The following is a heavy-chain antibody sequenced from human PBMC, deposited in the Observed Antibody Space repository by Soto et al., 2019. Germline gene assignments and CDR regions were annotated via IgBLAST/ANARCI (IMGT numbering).Heavy chain of an antibody. Sequence: GESLKISCKGSGYSFTSYWIGWVRQMPGKGLEWMGIIYPGDSDTGYSPSFQGQVTISADKSISTAYLQWSSLKASDTAMYYCARQMVVGTAMGVWYYYGMDVWGQGTTVTVSS. J-gene: IGHJ6*02. D-gene: IGHD5-18*01. V-gene: IGHV5-51*01. CDR2: IYPGDSDT. CDR3: ARQMVVGTAMGVWYYYGMDV. CDR1: GYSFTSYW.